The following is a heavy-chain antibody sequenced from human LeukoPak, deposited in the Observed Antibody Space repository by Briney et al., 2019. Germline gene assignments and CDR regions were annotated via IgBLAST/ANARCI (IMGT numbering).Heavy chain of an antibody. V-gene: IGHV3-7*01. Sequence: GGSLRLSCAASGFTFSSYWMSWVRQAPGKGLEWVANIKQDGSEKYYVDSVKGRFTISRDNAKNSLYLQMNSLRAEDTAVYYCAREGGDYYDSSGYYGPEYFQHWGQGTLVTVPS. CDR2: IKQDGSEK. D-gene: IGHD3-22*01. CDR3: AREGGDYYDSSGYYGPEYFQH. CDR1: GFTFSSYW. J-gene: IGHJ1*01.